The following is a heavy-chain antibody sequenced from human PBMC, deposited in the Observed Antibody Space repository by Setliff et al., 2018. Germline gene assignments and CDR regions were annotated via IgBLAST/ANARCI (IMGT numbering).Heavy chain of an antibody. J-gene: IGHJ4*02. CDR1: GLTFGDYA. CDR2: IRSKAYGETT. CDR3: TTCCDSTTCALDY. V-gene: IGHV3-49*04. Sequence: PGGSLSLSCTASGLTFGDYAMGWVRQAPGKGLEWVGYIRSKAYGETTEYAASVEDRFTISRDDPKNTAYLQMNSLKTDDTGVYYCTTCCDSTTCALDYWGQGILVTVSS. D-gene: IGHD2-2*01.